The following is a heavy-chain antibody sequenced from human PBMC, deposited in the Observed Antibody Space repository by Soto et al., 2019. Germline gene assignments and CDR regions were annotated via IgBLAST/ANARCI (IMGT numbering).Heavy chain of an antibody. Sequence: GSGPTLVNPTQTLTLTCTFSGFSLSTSGMRVSWIRQPPGKALEWLARIDWDDDKFYNTSLKTRLTISKDSSKNQVVLIMTNMDPVDTATYYCARMFHCSGGTCPSDYWGQGALVTVSS. J-gene: IGHJ4*02. V-gene: IGHV2-70*04. D-gene: IGHD2-15*01. CDR3: ARMFHCSGGTCPSDY. CDR2: IDWDDDK. CDR1: GFSLSTSGMR.